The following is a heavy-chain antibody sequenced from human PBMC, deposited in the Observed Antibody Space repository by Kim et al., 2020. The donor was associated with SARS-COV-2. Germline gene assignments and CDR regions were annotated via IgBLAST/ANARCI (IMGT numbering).Heavy chain of an antibody. D-gene: IGHD3-10*01. V-gene: IGHV3-15*01. CDR2: IKSKTDGGTT. CDR3: TPRGGQWFVRPFDY. CDR1: GFTFSNAW. Sequence: GGSLRLSCAASGFTFSNAWMSWVRQAPGKGLEWVGRIKSKTDGGTTDYAAPVKGRFTISRDDSKNTLYLQMNSLKTEDTAVYYCTPRGGQWFVRPFDYWGQGTLVTVSS. J-gene: IGHJ4*02.